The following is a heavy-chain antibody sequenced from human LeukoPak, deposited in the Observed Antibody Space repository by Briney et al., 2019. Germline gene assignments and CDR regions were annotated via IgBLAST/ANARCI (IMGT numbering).Heavy chain of an antibody. J-gene: IGHJ4*02. CDR3: AKDIAAAKPYYFDY. Sequence: GGSLRLSCAASGFTFSSYSMSWVRQAPGKGLEWVSGISNSGDSTFYTDSVKGRFTISRDNSKNMLYLQMSSLRVDDTAVYYCAKDIAAAKPYYFDYWGQGTLVTVSS. V-gene: IGHV3-23*01. D-gene: IGHD6-13*01. CDR2: ISNSGDST. CDR1: GFTFSSYS.